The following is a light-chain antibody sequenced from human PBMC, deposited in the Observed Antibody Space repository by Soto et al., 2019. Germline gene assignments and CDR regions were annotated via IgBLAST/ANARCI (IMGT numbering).Light chain of an antibody. Sequence: EIVLTQSPATLSLSRGERATLFCMAIQSVSSYLDWYQQKPGQAPRLLIYDASNRATGIPARFSGSGSGTGFSLTISSLAPEDFELYYCQQRSDWPRTFGQGTKVDIK. V-gene: IGKV3-11*01. J-gene: IGKJ1*01. CDR3: QQRSDWPRT. CDR2: DAS. CDR1: QSVSSY.